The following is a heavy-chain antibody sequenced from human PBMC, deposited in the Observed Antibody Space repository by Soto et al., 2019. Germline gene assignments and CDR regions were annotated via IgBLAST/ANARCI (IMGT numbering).Heavy chain of an antibody. J-gene: IGHJ3*02. Sequence: EVQLVESGGGLVKPGGSLRLSCAASGFTFSNAWMNWVRQAPGKGLEWVGRIKSKTDGGTTDYAAPVKGRFTISRDDSKNTLYLQMNSLKTEDTAVYYCTTRSGGNSLSRAFDIWGQGTMVTVSS. CDR2: IKSKTDGGTT. CDR3: TTRSGGNSLSRAFDI. D-gene: IGHD2-21*02. V-gene: IGHV3-15*07. CDR1: GFTFSNAW.